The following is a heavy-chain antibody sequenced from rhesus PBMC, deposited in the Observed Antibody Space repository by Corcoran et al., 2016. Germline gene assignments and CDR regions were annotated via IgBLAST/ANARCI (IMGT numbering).Heavy chain of an antibody. D-gene: IGHD2-39*01. CDR1: GGSISSGYFY. CDR3: ARVPYGFFDY. Sequence: QVQLQESGPGLVKPSETLSLTCAVSGGSISSGYFYWSWIRQPPGKGLEWIGYITYSGSTSYNPSLKSRVTISRDTSKNQFSLRLSSVTAADTALYYCARVPYGFFDYWGQGVLVTVSS. V-gene: IGHV4-122*02. CDR2: ITYSGST. J-gene: IGHJ4*01.